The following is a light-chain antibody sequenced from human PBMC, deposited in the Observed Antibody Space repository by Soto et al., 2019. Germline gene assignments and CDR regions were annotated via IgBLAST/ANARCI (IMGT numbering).Light chain of an antibody. J-gene: IGKJ1*01. V-gene: IGKV3-15*01. CDR3: QQYIHWPPWT. CDR2: GAS. Sequence: EIVMTQSPATLSSPPGERATLSCRASQSVSSNFAWYQQKPGQAPSLLIYGASTRATGIPARLSSSGSGTEFTLTVISLQTEDFAVYYCQQYIHWPPWTFGQGTKVEI. CDR1: QSVSSN.